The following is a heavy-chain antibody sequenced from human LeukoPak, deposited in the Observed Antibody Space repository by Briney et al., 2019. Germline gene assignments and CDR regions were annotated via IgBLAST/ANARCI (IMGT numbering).Heavy chain of an antibody. D-gene: IGHD6-19*01. CDR2: INPKSGGT. CDR3: ARDLGISGWYAPPLGYFDY. J-gene: IGHJ4*02. CDR1: GYTFTHHY. Sequence: ASVKVSCKASGYTFTHHYLHWVRQAPGQGLEWMGWINPKSGGTNFAQKFQGRVTLTRDTSISTTYMELGRLTSDDTAVYYCARDLGISGWYAPPLGYFDYWGQGTLVTVSS. V-gene: IGHV1-2*02.